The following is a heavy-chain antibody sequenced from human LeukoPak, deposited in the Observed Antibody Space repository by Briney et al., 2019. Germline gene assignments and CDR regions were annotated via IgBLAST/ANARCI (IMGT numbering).Heavy chain of an antibody. CDR2: INSDGSST. CDR3: ARDPYYGSGSYGLDY. Sequence: GGSLRLSCAASGFTFSSYWMHWVRQAPGKGLVWVSRINSDGSSTSYADSVKGRFTISRDSAKNTLYLQMNSLRAEDTAVYYCARDPYYGSGSYGLDYWGQGTLVTVSS. CDR1: GFTFSSYW. V-gene: IGHV3-74*01. D-gene: IGHD3-10*01. J-gene: IGHJ4*02.